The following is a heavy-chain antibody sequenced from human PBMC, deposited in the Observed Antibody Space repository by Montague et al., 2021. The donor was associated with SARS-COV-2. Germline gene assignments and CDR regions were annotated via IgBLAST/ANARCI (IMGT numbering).Heavy chain of an antibody. CDR3: TSGREGNYNVMDV. CDR1: GDSVSSNSAT. V-gene: IGHV6-1*01. Sequence: CAISGDSVSSNSATWNWVRQSPSRGLEWLGRTYYRSKWYNDYAVSLRGRVAIHPDTSKNQFFLQLNSVTPEDTAIYYCTSGREGNYNVMDVWGQGTTVTVSS. J-gene: IGHJ6*02. CDR2: TYYRSKWYN. D-gene: IGHD1-1*01.